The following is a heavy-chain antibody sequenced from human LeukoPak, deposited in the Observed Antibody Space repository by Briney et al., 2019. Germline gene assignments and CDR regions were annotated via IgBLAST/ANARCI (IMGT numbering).Heavy chain of an antibody. Sequence: SETLSLTCTVSGGSISSYYWSWIRQPPGKGLEWIGHIYYSGSTNYNPSLKSRVTISVDTSKNQFSLILNSMTAADTAMYYCARVDYYDSSVFDYWGQGTLVTVSS. CDR3: ARVDYYDSSVFDY. D-gene: IGHD3-22*01. CDR2: IYYSGST. CDR1: GGSISSYY. J-gene: IGHJ4*02. V-gene: IGHV4-59*01.